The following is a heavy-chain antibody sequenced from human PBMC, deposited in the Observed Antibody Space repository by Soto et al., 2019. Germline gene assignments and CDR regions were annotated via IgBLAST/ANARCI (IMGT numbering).Heavy chain of an antibody. CDR3: ARVGSSSLFDY. CDR1: GFTFSDYF. D-gene: IGHD6-6*01. J-gene: IGHJ4*02. V-gene: IGHV3-11*01. Sequence: VHLVDSGGGLVKPGGSLRLSCAASGFTFSDYFMTWIRQAPGKGLEWVSYIGSRGSPIYYVDSVKGRFTISRDNAKDSLYLHMNSLRAEDTAVYYCARVGSSSLFDYWGQGTLVTVSS. CDR2: IGSRGSPI.